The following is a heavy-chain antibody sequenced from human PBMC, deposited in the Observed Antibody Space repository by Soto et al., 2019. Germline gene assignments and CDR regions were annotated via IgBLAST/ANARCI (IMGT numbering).Heavy chain of an antibody. CDR1: GYTFTSYG. Sequence: GASVKVSCKASGYTFTSYGISWVRQAPGQGLEWMGWISAYNGNKKYAQKLQGRVSMTTDTSTSTAYMELRSLRSDDTAVYYCAKDARPDGFWDFDYWGQGTLVTVSS. J-gene: IGHJ4*02. CDR2: ISAYNGNK. D-gene: IGHD5-12*01. CDR3: AKDARPDGFWDFDY. V-gene: IGHV1-18*01.